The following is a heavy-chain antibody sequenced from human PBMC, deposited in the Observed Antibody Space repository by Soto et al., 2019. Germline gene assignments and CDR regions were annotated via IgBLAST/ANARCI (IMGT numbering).Heavy chain of an antibody. CDR2: IIPIFGTA. J-gene: IGHJ5*02. D-gene: IGHD2-8*01. CDR3: ASGGSTMVYAINNWFDP. Sequence: QVQLVQSGAEVKKPGSSVKVSCKASGGTFSSYAISWVRQAPGQGLEWMGGIIPIFGTANYAQKFQGRVTITADESXSXAYMELSSLRSEDTAVYYCASGGSTMVYAINNWFDPWGQGTLVTVSS. V-gene: IGHV1-69*12. CDR1: GGTFSSYA.